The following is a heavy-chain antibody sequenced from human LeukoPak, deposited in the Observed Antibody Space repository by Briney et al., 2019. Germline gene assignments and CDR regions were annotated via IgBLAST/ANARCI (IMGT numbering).Heavy chain of an antibody. CDR2: IYPRDSEI. D-gene: IGHD6-13*01. CDR1: GYSFSTYW. Sequence: GESLKISCEGSGYSFSTYWIAWVRHMPGKFLEWMGSIYPRDSEIRYSPSFQGQVTISADNSISTAYLQWSSLKASDTAMYYCARPAYSSSLSSHFDPWGQGTLVTVSS. CDR3: ARPAYSSSLSSHFDP. J-gene: IGHJ5*02. V-gene: IGHV5-51*01.